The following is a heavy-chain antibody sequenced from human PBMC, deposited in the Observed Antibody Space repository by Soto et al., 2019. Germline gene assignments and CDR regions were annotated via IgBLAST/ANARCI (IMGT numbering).Heavy chain of an antibody. CDR2: FRAGGDDGTT. CDR1: GFTFSSYS. Sequence: RLSCVASGFTFSSYSMSWVRQAPGQGLEWVSGFRAGGDDGTTYYADSVKGRFTISRDNSKNTLFLQMNSLRAEDTAIYYCAKKVNSCSGSQYFDYFGQGTLVTVSS. D-gene: IGHD3-10*02. J-gene: IGHJ4*02. V-gene: IGHV3-23*01. CDR3: AKKVNSCSGSQYFDY.